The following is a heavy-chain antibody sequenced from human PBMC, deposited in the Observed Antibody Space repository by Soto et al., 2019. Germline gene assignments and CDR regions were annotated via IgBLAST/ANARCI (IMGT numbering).Heavy chain of an antibody. J-gene: IGHJ4*02. V-gene: IGHV4-4*02. CDR2: IYHSGST. CDR1: GGSISSSNW. Sequence: SETLSLTCALSGGSISSSNWWTWVRQPPGKGLEWIGEIYHSGSTNYNPSLMSRVTISVDTSRNQFSLKLSSVTAADTAVYYCARLGDFDYWGQGTLVTVCS. CDR3: ARLGDFDY.